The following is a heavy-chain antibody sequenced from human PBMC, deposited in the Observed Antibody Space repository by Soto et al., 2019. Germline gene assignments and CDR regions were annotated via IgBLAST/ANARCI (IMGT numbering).Heavy chain of an antibody. CDR2: INVGNDNT. CDR3: ARSSVAYYYDSSGSSGMDV. V-gene: IGHV1-3*01. D-gene: IGHD3-22*01. J-gene: IGHJ6*02. Sequence: ASVKVSCKASGYNFTNYAMNWVRQAPGERLEWMGWINVGNDNTKYSQKFQGRVTITADESTSTAYMELSSLRSEDTAVYYCARSSVAYYYDSSGSSGMDVWGQGTTVTVSS. CDR1: GYNFTNYA.